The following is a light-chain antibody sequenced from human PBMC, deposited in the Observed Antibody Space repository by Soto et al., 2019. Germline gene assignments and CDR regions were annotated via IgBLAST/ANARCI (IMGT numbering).Light chain of an antibody. V-gene: IGKV4-1*01. CDR1: RSVLYSSNNTNY. CDR3: QQYYSTPFT. CDR2: WAS. Sequence: DIVMTQSPDSLAVSLGERATINCKSSRSVLYSSNNTNYLAWYQQKPGQPPKLLIYWASTRESGVPDRFSGSGSGPEFTLTINSLQAEDVAVYYCQQYYSTPFTFGPGTKVDI. J-gene: IGKJ3*01.